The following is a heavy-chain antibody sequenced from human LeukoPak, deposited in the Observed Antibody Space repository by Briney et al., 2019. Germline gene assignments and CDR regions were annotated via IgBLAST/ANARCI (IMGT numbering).Heavy chain of an antibody. CDR2: IWADGSNK. V-gene: IGHV3-33*01. Sequence: SLRLSCAASGFTFSSYGMHWVRQAPGKGLEWVAVIWADGSNKYYAEYVKGRVTISTDKSTNTPYLQMNSLRSEDTAVYYCARRADIVVVVAATQSWYLYYWGHGTLVTVSS. CDR1: GFTFSSYG. CDR3: ARRADIVVVVAATQSWYLYY. D-gene: IGHD2-15*01. J-gene: IGHJ4*01.